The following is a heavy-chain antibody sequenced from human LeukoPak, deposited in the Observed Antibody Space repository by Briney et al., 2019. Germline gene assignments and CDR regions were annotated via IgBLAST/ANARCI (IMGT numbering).Heavy chain of an antibody. V-gene: IGHV4-59*01. J-gene: IGHJ5*02. D-gene: IGHD3-3*01. CDR3: ARGSIFGVSINWFDP. Sequence: SETLPLTCTVSGGSMSSYYWSWIRQPPGKGLEWIGYIYYSGTTKYNPSLKSRLTMSVDTSENQFSLRLSSVTAADTAVYYCARGSIFGVSINWFDPWGQGTLVTVSS. CDR2: IYYSGTT. CDR1: GGSMSSYY.